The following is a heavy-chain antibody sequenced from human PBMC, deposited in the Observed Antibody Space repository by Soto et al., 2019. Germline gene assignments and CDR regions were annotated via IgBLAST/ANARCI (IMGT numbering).Heavy chain of an antibody. CDR1: CGSISSYY. D-gene: IGHD7-27*01. J-gene: IGHJ6*02. V-gene: IGHV4-59*01. CDR3: ARDRASNWGFPYYYYYGMDV. Sequence: PSETLSLTCTVSCGSISSYYWSWIRQPPGKGLEWIGYIYYSGSTNYNPSLKSRVTISVDTSKNQFSLKLSSVTAADTAVYYCARDRASNWGFPYYYYYGMDVWGQGTTVTVSS. CDR2: IYYSGST.